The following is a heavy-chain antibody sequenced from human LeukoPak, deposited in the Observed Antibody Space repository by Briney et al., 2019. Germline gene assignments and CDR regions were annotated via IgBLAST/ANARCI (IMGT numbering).Heavy chain of an antibody. J-gene: IGHJ3*02. V-gene: IGHV3-30*18. CDR3: AEDLPGRAFDI. Sequence: AGGSLRLSCTASGFTFSNYGMHWVRQAPGKGLEWVAVISYDGSNKYYADSVKGRFTISRDNSKNTLYLQMNSLRAEDTALYYYAEDLPGRAFDIWGQGTMVAVSS. CDR2: ISYDGSNK. CDR1: GFTFSNYG.